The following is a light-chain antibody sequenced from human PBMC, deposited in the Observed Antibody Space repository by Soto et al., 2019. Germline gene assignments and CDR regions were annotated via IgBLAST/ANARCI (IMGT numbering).Light chain of an antibody. CDR2: KAS. Sequence: IQMTQSPSTLSASVGDRVTITCRASQSISSWLAWYQQKPGKAPNLLIYKASSLEGGVPSRFSGSGSGTEFTLTVSSLQPDDFATYYCQQYNSYWTSGQGTKVDIK. J-gene: IGKJ1*01. CDR3: QQYNSYWT. CDR1: QSISSW. V-gene: IGKV1-5*03.